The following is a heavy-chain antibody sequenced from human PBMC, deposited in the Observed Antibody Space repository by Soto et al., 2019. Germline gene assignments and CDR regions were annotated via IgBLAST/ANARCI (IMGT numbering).Heavy chain of an antibody. CDR1: GGSFSGYY. CDR2: IRHSGST. V-gene: IGHV4-34*01. Sequence: QVQLQQWGAGLLKPSETLSLTCAVSGGSFSGYYWSWIRQPPGKGLEWIGEIRHSGSTNYNPSLKSRVTISVDTSKNQFSLRLSAVTAADTAVYYCARDATVLSGAFDVWGQGTMVTVSS. D-gene: IGHD4-17*01. J-gene: IGHJ3*01. CDR3: ARDATVLSGAFDV.